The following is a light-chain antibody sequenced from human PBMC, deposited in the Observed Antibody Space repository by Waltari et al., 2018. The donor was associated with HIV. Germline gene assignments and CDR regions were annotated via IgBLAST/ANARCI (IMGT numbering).Light chain of an antibody. V-gene: IGKV1-9*01. CDR1: QDISTN. CDR2: SAS. CDR3: LRRSNIPFT. Sequence: DIRLTQSPSLLSASVGDRVSFTCRSSQDISTNLAWFQQKPGKVPNLLIYSASTLHVVVPSRFSGSGSGTEFTLTIDVLQPEDFATYYCLRRSNIPFTFGPGTKLAI. J-gene: IGKJ2*01.